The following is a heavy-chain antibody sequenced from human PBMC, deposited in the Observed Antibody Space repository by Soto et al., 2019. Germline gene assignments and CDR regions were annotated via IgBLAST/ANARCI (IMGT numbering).Heavy chain of an antibody. CDR2: INHSGST. J-gene: IGHJ4*02. V-gene: IGHV4-34*01. CDR3: ARGDYYDFWSGYYAGGFDY. Sequence: QVQLQQWGAGLLKPSETLSLTCAVYGGSFSGYYWSWIRQPPGKGRERIGEINHSGSTNYNPSLKSRVTISVDTSKNQCSLKLSSVTAADTAVYYCARGDYYDFWSGYYAGGFDYWGQGTLVTVSS. D-gene: IGHD3-3*01. CDR1: GGSFSGYY.